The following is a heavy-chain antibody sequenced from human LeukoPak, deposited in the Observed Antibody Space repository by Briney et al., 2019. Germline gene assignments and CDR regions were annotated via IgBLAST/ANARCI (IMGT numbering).Heavy chain of an antibody. J-gene: IGHJ4*02. D-gene: IGHD3-16*02. Sequence: ASLKVSSTASGYTFTDDYMHWVRQAPGHGLEWMGWINPNSGGTNYAQKFQGRVTITRDTSISTAYMELSRLRSADTAVYYCPRDWRGIMCTFGGVIDTVFDYWGQGTLVTVSS. V-gene: IGHV1-2*02. CDR1: GYTFTDDY. CDR3: PRDWRGIMCTFGGVIDTVFDY. CDR2: INPNSGGT.